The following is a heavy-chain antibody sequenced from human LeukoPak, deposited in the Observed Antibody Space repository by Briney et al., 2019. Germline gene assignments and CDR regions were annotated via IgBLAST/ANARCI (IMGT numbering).Heavy chain of an antibody. D-gene: IGHD6-13*01. CDR2: IHYVGSNN. CDR3: AKDHGSSDWYYFDY. CDR1: GFSFSSYA. J-gene: IGHJ4*02. V-gene: IGHV3-30*02. Sequence: GGSLTLSCAASGFSFSSYAMHWVRQAPGKGLEWVAFIHYVGSNNYYADSAKGRFTISSRHSKNPVYLQMNPLRADDTAVYYCAKDHGSSDWYYFDYWGQGTLVTVSS.